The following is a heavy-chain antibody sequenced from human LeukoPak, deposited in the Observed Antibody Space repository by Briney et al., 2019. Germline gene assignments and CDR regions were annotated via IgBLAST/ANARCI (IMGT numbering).Heavy chain of an antibody. J-gene: IGHJ4*02. CDR1: GFTFSSYA. D-gene: IGHD6-19*01. CDR3: AKVGKQWLVRDL. Sequence: GGSLRLSCAASGFTFSSYAMTWVRQAPGKGLEWVSGISGSGGSTDYADSVKGRFTISRDNSKNTLYLQKNSLRAEDTAVYYCAKVGKQWLVRDLWGQGTLVTVSS. V-gene: IGHV3-23*01. CDR2: ISGSGGST.